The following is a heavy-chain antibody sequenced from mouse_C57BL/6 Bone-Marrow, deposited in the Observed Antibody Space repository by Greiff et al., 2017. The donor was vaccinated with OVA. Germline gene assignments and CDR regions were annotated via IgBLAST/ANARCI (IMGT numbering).Heavy chain of an antibody. CDR3: ARLYDGYYVDY. CDR1: GFTFSDYG. CDR2: ISSGSSTI. V-gene: IGHV5-17*01. J-gene: IGHJ2*01. D-gene: IGHD2-3*01. Sequence: EVQGVESGGGLVKPGGSLKLSCAASGFTFSDYGMHWVRQAPEKGLEWVAYISSGSSTIYYADTVKGRFTISRDNAKNTLFLQMTSLRSEDTAMYYCARLYDGYYVDYWGQGTTLTVSS.